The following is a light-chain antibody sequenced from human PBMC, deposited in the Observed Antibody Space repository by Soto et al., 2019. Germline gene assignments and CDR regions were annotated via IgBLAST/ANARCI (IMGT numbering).Light chain of an antibody. CDR2: GAS. J-gene: IGKJ3*01. CDR3: QQYNTWPCT. CDR1: QSISSN. V-gene: IGKV3-15*01. Sequence: EIVMTQSPATLSVSPGERATLSCRASQSISSNLAWYQQKPGHAPRLLIYGASTRATGIPATFSGSGSGTALPLTISSLQYEDFAVYYDQQYNTWPCTFGPGTKVDIK.